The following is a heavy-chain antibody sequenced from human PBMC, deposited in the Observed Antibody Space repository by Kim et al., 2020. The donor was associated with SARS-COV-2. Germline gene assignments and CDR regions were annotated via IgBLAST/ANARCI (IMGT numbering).Heavy chain of an antibody. Sequence: SETLSLTCSVSGVSVSSSGDYWGWIRQPPGKGLEWIGTTHSGGSTYYNSSLQSRVTISVDTSKSQFSLKPTSVTAADTAVYYCARQPRTNWLDLWGQGTL. V-gene: IGHV4-39*01. CDR1: GVSVSSSGDY. CDR2: THSGGST. J-gene: IGHJ5*02. CDR3: ARQPRTNWLDL.